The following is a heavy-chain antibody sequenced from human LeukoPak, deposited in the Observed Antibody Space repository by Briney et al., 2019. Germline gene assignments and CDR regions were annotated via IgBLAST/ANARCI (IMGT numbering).Heavy chain of an antibody. J-gene: IGHJ4*02. CDR2: ISGSGGST. CDR3: ARTIQLWDDFDY. CDR1: GFTVSSNS. D-gene: IGHD5-18*01. V-gene: IGHV3-23*01. Sequence: GGSLRLSCTVSGFTVSSNSMSWVRQAPGKGLEWVSAISGSGGSTYYADSVKGRFTISRDNSKNTLYLQMNSLRAEDTAVYYCARTIQLWDDFDYWGQGTLVTVSS.